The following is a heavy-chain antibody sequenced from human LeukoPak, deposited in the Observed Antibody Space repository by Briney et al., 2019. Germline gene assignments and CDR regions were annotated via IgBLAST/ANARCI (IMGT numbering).Heavy chain of an antibody. V-gene: IGHV4-39*01. J-gene: IGHJ5*02. D-gene: IGHD2-2*02. CDR1: GGSIRSSYYY. Sequence: SETLSLTCTVSGGSIRSSYYYWGWIRQPPGKGLEWIGSIYDSGSTYYNPSLKSRVTISVDTSKNQFSLKLSSVTAADTAVYYCARGRASGGYCSSTSCYRFFWFDPWGQGTLVTVSS. CDR2: IYDSGST. CDR3: ARGRASGGYCSSTSCYRFFWFDP.